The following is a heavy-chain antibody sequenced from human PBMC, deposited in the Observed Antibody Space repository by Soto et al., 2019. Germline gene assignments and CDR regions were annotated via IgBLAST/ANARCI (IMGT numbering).Heavy chain of an antibody. CDR2: MNPNSGYI. CDR3: ARGLSCSGGTCSDS. V-gene: IGHV1-8*01. CDR1: GYTFTPHD. Sequence: QVQLVQSGAEVKRPGASVKVSCKASGYTFTPHDINWVRQATGQGLEWMGRMNPNSGYIDFAQRFEGRLTMTTNTSISTAYMELSSVSSEDTAIYYCARGLSCSGGTCSDSWGQGTLVIVSS. J-gene: IGHJ4*02. D-gene: IGHD2-15*01.